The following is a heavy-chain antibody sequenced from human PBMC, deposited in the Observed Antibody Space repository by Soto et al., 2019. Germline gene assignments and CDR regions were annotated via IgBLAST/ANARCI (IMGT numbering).Heavy chain of an antibody. J-gene: IGHJ4*02. Sequence: LRLSCAASLSRFSIYAVSWVRQAPGKGFEWVSTVTGSGGSTFYADSVKGRLSISRDNSKNTLYLQMNSLRAEDTAVYYCAICTGIQLWVFNYWGQGTPVTV. CDR3: AICTGIQLWVFNY. CDR1: LSRFSIYA. CDR2: VTGSGGST. D-gene: IGHD5-18*01. V-gene: IGHV3-23*01.